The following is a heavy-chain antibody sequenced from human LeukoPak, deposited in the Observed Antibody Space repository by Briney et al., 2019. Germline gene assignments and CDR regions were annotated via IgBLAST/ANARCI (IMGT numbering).Heavy chain of an antibody. CDR1: GYTFTGYY. D-gene: IGHD3-10*01. Sequence: VAAVKVSCKASGYTFTGYYMHWVRQAPGQGLEWMGWINANGGGANYAQTFQGRVTMTRATSISTAYMELSRLRSDDTAVYYCARDGPYYGSGSPPYSIDYWGQGTLVTVSS. CDR3: ARDGPYYGSGSPPYSIDY. J-gene: IGHJ4*02. V-gene: IGHV1-2*02. CDR2: INANGGGA.